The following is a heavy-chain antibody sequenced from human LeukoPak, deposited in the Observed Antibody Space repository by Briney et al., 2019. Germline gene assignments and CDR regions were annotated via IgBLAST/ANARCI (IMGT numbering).Heavy chain of an antibody. D-gene: IGHD2-21*02. J-gene: IGHJ5*02. CDR1: GFTFSTYS. CDR3: VRGLRYNWFDP. Sequence: GGSLRLSCAASGFTFSTYSMNWVRQAPGKGLEWVSSISSSPTYIYYADSLQGRFTISRDNAKNSLYLQVDSLRAEDTAVYYCVRGLRYNWFDPWGQGTLVTVSS. V-gene: IGHV3-21*01. CDR2: ISSSPTYI.